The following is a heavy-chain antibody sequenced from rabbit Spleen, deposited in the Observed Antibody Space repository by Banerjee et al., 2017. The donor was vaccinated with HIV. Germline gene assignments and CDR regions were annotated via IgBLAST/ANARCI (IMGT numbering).Heavy chain of an antibody. CDR3: TKSSSSGGYRFNL. J-gene: IGHJ4*01. CDR2: IYTGDGST. D-gene: IGHD1-1*01. Sequence: QSLEESGGGLVQPEGSLTLTCKASGFSFSSGYDMCWVRQAPGKGLEWIGCIYTGDGSTYYASWAKGRFTISKTSSTTVTLQMTSLTAADTATYFCTKSSSSGGYRFNLWGQGTLVTVS. CDR1: GFSFSSGYD. V-gene: IGHV1S40*01.